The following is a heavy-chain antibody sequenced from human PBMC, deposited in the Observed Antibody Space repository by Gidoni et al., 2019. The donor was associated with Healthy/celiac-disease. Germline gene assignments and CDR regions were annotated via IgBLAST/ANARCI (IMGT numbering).Heavy chain of an antibody. CDR1: GFTFSSSA. CDR2: ISGSGGST. D-gene: IGHD5-12*01. Sequence: EVQLLESGGGLVQPGGSMRLSCSASGFTFSSSAMRWVRQAPGKGLEWVSAISGSGGSTYYADSVKGRFTISRDNSKNTLYLQMNSLRAEDTAVYYCAKDLGVYATSSDYWGQGTLVTVSS. J-gene: IGHJ4*02. V-gene: IGHV3-23*01. CDR3: AKDLGVYATSSDY.